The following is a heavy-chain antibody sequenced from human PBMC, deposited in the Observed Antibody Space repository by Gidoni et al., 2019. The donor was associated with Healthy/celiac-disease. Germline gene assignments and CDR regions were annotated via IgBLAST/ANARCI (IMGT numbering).Heavy chain of an antibody. CDR3: TRDLTPPYDILTGYWAQ. Sequence: EVQLVESGGGLVQPGGSLKLSCAASGFTFSGSAMHWVRQASGKGLEWVGRIRSKANSYATAYAASVKGRFTISRDDSKNTAYLQMNSLKTEDTAVYYCTRDLTPPYDILTGYWAQWGQGTLVTVSS. CDR1: GFTFSGSA. D-gene: IGHD3-9*01. J-gene: IGHJ4*02. V-gene: IGHV3-73*01. CDR2: IRSKANSYAT.